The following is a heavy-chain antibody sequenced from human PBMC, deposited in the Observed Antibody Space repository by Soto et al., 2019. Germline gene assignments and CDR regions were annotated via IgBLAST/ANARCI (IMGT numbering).Heavy chain of an antibody. V-gene: IGHV2-5*02. CDR1: GFSLSTSGVG. CDR3: AHDITLKYGMVV. Sequence: QITLKESGPTLVKPTQTLTLTCTFSGFSLSTSGVGVGWIRQPPGEALEWLALIYWDDDKRYSPSLKSRLTIIKDISKNQVVLTMTNMDPVDTATYYCAHDITLKYGMVVWGQGTTVTVSS. CDR2: IYWDDDK. D-gene: IGHD3-22*01. J-gene: IGHJ6*02.